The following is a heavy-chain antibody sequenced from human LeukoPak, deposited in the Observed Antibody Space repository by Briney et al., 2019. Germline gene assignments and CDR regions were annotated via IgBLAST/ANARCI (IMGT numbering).Heavy chain of an antibody. V-gene: IGHV3-9*01. CDR1: GFTFDDYA. CDR3: AKDLGYCSSTSCYTGFDY. Sequence: LRLSCAASGFTFDDYAMHWVRQAPGKGLEWVSGISWNSGNTGYADSVKGRFTISRDNAKNSLYLQMNSLRAEDTALYYCAKDLGYCSSTSCYTGFDYWGQGTLVTVSS. D-gene: IGHD2-2*02. J-gene: IGHJ4*02. CDR2: ISWNSGNT.